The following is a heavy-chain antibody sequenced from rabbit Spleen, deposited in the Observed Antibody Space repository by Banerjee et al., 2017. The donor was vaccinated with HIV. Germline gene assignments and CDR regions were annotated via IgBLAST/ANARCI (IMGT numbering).Heavy chain of an antibody. CDR2: INIVTGKS. V-gene: IGHV1S45*01. CDR1: GVSLNDKDV. CDR3: ARNYVNAFDP. Sequence: QEQLVESGGGLVQPEGSLTLTCKASGVSLNDKDVMCWVRQAPGKGLEWIACINIVTGKSVYASWAKGRFTMSRTSSTTVTLQMTSLTAADTATYFCARNYVNAFDPWGQGTLVTVS. D-gene: IGHD1-1*01. J-gene: IGHJ2*01.